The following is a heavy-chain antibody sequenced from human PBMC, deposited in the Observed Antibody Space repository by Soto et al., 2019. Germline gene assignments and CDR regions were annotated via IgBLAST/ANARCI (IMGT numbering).Heavy chain of an antibody. D-gene: IGHD3-16*01. V-gene: IGHV3-33*01. Sequence: SGGGVVQPGRSLRLSCAASGFTFSSYGMHWVRQAPGKGLEWVAVIWYDGSNKYYADSVKGRFTISRDNSKNTLYLQMNSLRAEDTAVYYCARDKGDYYYYGMDVWGQGTTVTVSS. CDR3: ARDKGDYYYYGMDV. CDR2: IWYDGSNK. CDR1: GFTFSSYG. J-gene: IGHJ6*02.